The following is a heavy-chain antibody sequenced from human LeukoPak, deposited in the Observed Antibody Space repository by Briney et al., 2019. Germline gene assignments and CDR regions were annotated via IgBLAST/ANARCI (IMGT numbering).Heavy chain of an antibody. Sequence: GASVKVSCKASGYTFTSYYMHWVRQAPGQGLEWMGIINPSGGSTSYAQKFQGRVTMTRDTSISTAYMELSRLRSDDTAVYYCARDVEMATILGLGLGYWGQGTLVTVSS. CDR3: ARDVEMATILGLGLGY. CDR2: INPSGGST. J-gene: IGHJ4*02. D-gene: IGHD5-24*01. CDR1: GYTFTSYY. V-gene: IGHV1-46*01.